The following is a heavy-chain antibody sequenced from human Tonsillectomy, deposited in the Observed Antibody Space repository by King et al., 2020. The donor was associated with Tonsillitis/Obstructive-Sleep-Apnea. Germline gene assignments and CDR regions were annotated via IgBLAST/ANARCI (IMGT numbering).Heavy chain of an antibody. J-gene: IGHJ4*02. CDR1: GFTFSDFY. V-gene: IGHV3-11*01. D-gene: IGHD3-22*01. CDR3: ASAKYYYDSDGYYLDY. CDR2: ISSSGSTI. Sequence: VQLVESGGGLVKPGGSLRLSCAASGFTFSDFYMSWIRQAPGKGLEWVSYISSSGSTIYYADSVKGRFTISRDNAKNSLYLQMNSLRAEDTAVYYCASAKYYYDSDGYYLDYWGQGTLVSGSS.